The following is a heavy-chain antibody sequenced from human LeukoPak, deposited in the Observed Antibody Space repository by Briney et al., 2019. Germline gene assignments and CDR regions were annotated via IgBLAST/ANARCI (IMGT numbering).Heavy chain of an antibody. CDR1: GFTFSSYG. D-gene: IGHD1-1*01. Sequence: GGSLRLSCAASGFTFSSYGMNWVRQAPGKGLEWVSSVSSSSSYIYYADSVKGRFTISRDNAKSSLSLQMNSLRAEDTAVYYCARDQRATASTGSYFDYWGQGTLATVSS. V-gene: IGHV3-21*01. CDR2: VSSSSSYI. CDR3: ARDQRATASTGSYFDY. J-gene: IGHJ4*02.